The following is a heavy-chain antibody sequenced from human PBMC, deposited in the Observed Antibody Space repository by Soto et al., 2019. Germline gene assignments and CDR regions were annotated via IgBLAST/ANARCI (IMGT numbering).Heavy chain of an antibody. CDR1: GASMSGYY. Sequence: SETLSLTCTVSGASMSGYYWIWIRQPPGRGLEWIGYLYHSGSTNYNPSLKSRVTLSVDTSKNQFSLKLTSVTATDTAVYYCATSVKSQQWLPYCDYWGQGALVTVS. CDR3: ATSVKSQQWLPYCDY. V-gene: IGHV4-59*08. J-gene: IGHJ4*02. CDR2: LYHSGST. D-gene: IGHD6-19*01.